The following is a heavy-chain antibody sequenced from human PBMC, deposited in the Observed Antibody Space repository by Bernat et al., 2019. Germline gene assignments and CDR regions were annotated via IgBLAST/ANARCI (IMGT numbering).Heavy chain of an antibody. CDR2: ITYSGTT. CDR3: ARESNYDSWPDYPYYGDYFMDV. J-gene: IGHJ6*03. Sequence: QVQLQESGPGLVKPSETLSLTCTVSGGAIKTHYWTWIRQPPGKGLEWIGYITYSGTTYSSPALESRVTISIDTPKNQFSLKLTSVTAADTAVYYCARESNYDSWPDYPYYGDYFMDVWGKGTTVTVSS. V-gene: IGHV4-59*11. D-gene: IGHD3-3*01. CDR1: GGAIKTHY.